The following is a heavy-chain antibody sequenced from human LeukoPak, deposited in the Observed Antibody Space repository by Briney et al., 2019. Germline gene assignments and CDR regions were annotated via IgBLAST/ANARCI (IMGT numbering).Heavy chain of an antibody. V-gene: IGHV3-23*01. CDR2: ISGSGGST. J-gene: IGHJ4*02. Sequence: QPGGSLRLSCAASGFTFSSYAMSWVRQAPGKGLEWVSAISGSGGSTYYADSVKGRFTISRDNSKNTLYLQMNSLRAEDTAVYYCGKDWGLGITMIVVVKFFDYRGQGTLVTVSS. CDR3: GKDWGLGITMIVVVKFFDY. D-gene: IGHD3-22*01. CDR1: GFTFSSYA.